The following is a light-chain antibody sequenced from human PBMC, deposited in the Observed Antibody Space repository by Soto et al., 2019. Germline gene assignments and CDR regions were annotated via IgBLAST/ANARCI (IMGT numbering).Light chain of an antibody. CDR3: CSYAGSSTRYV. CDR1: SSDVGSYNL. J-gene: IGLJ1*01. V-gene: IGLV2-23*01. Sequence: QSALTQPASVSGSPGQSITISCTGTSSDVGSYNLVSWYQQHPGKAPKLMIYEGSKRPSGVSNRFSGSKSGNTASLTISGLXAEDXADYYCCSYAGSSTRYVFGTGTKLTVL. CDR2: EGS.